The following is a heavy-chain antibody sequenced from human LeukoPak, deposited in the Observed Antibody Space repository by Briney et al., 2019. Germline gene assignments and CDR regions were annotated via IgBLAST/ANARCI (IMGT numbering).Heavy chain of an antibody. Sequence: GGSLRLSCAASGFTFSSYGMSWVRQASGKGLEWVGRIRSKANSYATAYAASVKGRFTISRDDSKNTAYLQMNSLKTEDTAVYYCTRVRSGTTVYYYMDVWGKGTTVTVSS. CDR3: TRVRSGTTVYYYMDV. J-gene: IGHJ6*03. CDR1: GFTFSSYG. CDR2: IRSKANSYAT. D-gene: IGHD3-10*01. V-gene: IGHV3-73*01.